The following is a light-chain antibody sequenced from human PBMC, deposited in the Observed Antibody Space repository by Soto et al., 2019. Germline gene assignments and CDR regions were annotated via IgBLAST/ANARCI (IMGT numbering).Light chain of an antibody. Sequence: EIMLRQSPGTLSLSPGERATLSCRASQSVSNNYLAWYQQKPGQAPRLLIYGASNRATGIPDRFSGRGSWTVGTVSFRGRVQADVVAIYGQHRRASGRLGGGTRLEIK. CDR2: GAS. CDR1: QSVSNNY. CDR3: HRRASGR. J-gene: IGKJ2*04. V-gene: IGKV3-20*01.